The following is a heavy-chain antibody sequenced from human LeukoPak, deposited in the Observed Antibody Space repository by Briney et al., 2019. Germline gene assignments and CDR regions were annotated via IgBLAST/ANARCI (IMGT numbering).Heavy chain of an antibody. CDR1: GFTFDDYG. J-gene: IGHJ4*02. CDR3: ARWGYYYDSSGYYPGIDY. CDR2: INWNGGST. V-gene: IGHV3-20*04. Sequence: GGSLRHSCAASGFTFDDYGMSWVRQAPGKGLEWVSGINWNGGSTGYADSVKGRFTISRDNAKNSLYLQMNSLRAEDTALYYCARWGYYYDSSGYYPGIDYWGQRTLVTVSS. D-gene: IGHD3-22*01.